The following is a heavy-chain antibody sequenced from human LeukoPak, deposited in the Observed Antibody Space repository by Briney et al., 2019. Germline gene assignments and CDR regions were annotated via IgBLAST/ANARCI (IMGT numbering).Heavy chain of an antibody. CDR1: GFTFTSYT. D-gene: IGHD6-19*01. CDR2: ISSGSSAI. J-gene: IGHJ4*02. V-gene: IGHV3-48*02. CDR3: AGVRGYYSSGSVYFDY. Sequence: GGSLRLSCAASGFTFTSYTMTWVRQAPGKGLEWVSDISSGSSAIYYADSVKGRFTFSRDNAKNSLYLQVIGLRDEDTAVYYCAGVRGYYSSGSVYFDYWGQGTLVTVSS.